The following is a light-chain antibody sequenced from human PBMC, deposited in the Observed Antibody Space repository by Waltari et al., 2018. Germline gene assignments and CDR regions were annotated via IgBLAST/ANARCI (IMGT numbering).Light chain of an antibody. CDR2: GNN. Sequence: QSVLTQPPSVSGAPGQRVTISCPGTRSNLGAGYEIHWYHQFPGTAPKLLIYGNNYRPSGVPDRFSGSKSGTSGSLAITGLQAEDEADYYCQCYDTTLDGWVFGGGTRLTVL. CDR3: QCYDTTLDGWV. V-gene: IGLV1-40*01. J-gene: IGLJ3*02. CDR1: RSNLGAGYE.